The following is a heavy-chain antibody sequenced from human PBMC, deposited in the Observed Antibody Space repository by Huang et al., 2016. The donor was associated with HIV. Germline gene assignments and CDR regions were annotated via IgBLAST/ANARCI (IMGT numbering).Heavy chain of an antibody. CDR2: SYYRGNI. CDR3: ARPLTGTTALGY. CDR1: GSSISSSYY. Sequence: QLQLQESGPGLVKPSETLSLTCTVSGSSISSSYYWGWIRQPPGKGLEWIGNSYYRGNISYNPYLKSRVTISVDTSKNHISLKVDSVTAADTAVYYCARPLTGTTALGYWGQGTLVTVSS. J-gene: IGHJ4*02. V-gene: IGHV4-39*01. D-gene: IGHD1-20*01.